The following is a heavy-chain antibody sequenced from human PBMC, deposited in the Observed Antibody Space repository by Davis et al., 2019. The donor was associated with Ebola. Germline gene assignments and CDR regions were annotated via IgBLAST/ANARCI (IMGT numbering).Heavy chain of an antibody. J-gene: IGHJ4*02. CDR3: ASRTYGSGSN. V-gene: IGHV3-53*01. CDR2: IYSGAGGST. D-gene: IGHD3-10*01. CDR1: AFTVSSNY. Sequence: GGSLRLSCAASAFTVSSNYMTWVRQAPGKGLEWVSIIYSGAGGSTYYADAVKGRFTISRDNARSTLYLQMNSLRADDTAVYYCASRTYGSGSNWGQGTLVTVSS.